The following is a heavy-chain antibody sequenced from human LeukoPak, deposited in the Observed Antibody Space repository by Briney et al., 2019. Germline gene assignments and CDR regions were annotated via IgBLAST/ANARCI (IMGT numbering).Heavy chain of an antibody. J-gene: IGHJ4*02. CDR1: GGSISSYY. V-gene: IGHV4-59*01. Sequence: PSETLSLTCTVSGGSISSYYWRWIRQPPGKGLEWIGYVYYSGSTNYNPSLKSRVTISVDTSNNQFSLKLSSVTAADTAVYYCARAGSGYYPFDDWGQGTLVTVSS. CDR3: ARAGSGYYPFDD. CDR2: VYYSGST. D-gene: IGHD3-22*01.